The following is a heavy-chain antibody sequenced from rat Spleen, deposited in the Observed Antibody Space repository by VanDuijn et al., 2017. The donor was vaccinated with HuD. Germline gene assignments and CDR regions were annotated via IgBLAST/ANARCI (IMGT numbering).Heavy chain of an antibody. J-gene: IGHJ2*01. CDR1: GFTFSSYW. D-gene: IGHD4-3*01. CDR2: INTDGGST. Sequence: EVQLVESGGGLVQPGRSLKLSCVASGFTFSSYWMYWIRQAPGKGLEWVSSINTDGGSTYYPDSVKGRFTISRDNAENTVYLQMNSLRSEDTATYYCAKDSGYVPDYWGQGVMVTVSS. CDR3: AKDSGYVPDY. V-gene: IGHV5-58*01.